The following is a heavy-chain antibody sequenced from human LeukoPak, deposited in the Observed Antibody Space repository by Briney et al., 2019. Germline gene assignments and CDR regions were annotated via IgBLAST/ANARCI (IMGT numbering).Heavy chain of an antibody. CDR1: GFTFSTYA. D-gene: IGHD2-8*02. V-gene: IGHV3-74*01. CDR3: TRVQAGRSGLMDV. J-gene: IGHJ6*02. CDR2: IDPDGITT. Sequence: GGSLRLSCAASGFTFSTYAMPWVRQAPGEGLVWVSRIDPDGITTNYADSVKGRFTTSRDNARNTLYLQMNSLTAEDTALYYCTRVQAGRSGLMDVWGRGTTVTVSS.